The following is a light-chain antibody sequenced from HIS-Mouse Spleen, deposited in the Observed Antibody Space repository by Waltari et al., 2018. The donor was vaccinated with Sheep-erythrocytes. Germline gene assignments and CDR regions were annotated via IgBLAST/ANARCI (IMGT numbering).Light chain of an antibody. V-gene: IGLV3-21*02. J-gene: IGLJ2*01. Sequence: SYVLTPPPSVSVAPGQTARITCRGTNIGSKSVHLYQQKPGQAPVLVVYDDSDRPSGIPERFSGSNSGNTATLTISRVEAGDEADYYCQVWDSSSDPVVFGGGTKLTVL. CDR2: DDS. CDR1: NIGSKS. CDR3: QVWDSSSDPVV.